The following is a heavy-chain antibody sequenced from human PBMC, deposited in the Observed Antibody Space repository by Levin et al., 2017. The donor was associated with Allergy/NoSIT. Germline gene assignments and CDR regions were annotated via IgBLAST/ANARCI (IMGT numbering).Heavy chain of an antibody. V-gene: IGHV6-1*01. CDR3: AREESTWDAKSTYAFDM. J-gene: IGHJ3*02. CDR2: IYYRSKWWH. D-gene: IGHD7-27*01. Sequence: PSQTLSLTCAISGDSVSSDSAAWNWIRQSPSRGLEWLGRIYYRSKWWHDYAVSVKSRITINPDTSKNQFSLQLNSVTPEDTAFYYCAREESTWDAKSTYAFDMWGQGTMVTVSS. CDR1: GDSVSSDSAA.